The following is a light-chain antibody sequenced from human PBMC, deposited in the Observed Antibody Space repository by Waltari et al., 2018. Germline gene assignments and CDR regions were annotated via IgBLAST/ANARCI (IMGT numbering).Light chain of an antibody. CDR1: HSVAMW. J-gene: IGKJ1*01. Sequence: DIPMTQSPSTLSASVGDRIPITCRSSHSVAMWVAWYQQKLGRAPKLLIYKASTLEAGPASRFSGSGSGTEFPLTISRLQPDDFVTYCCQHYVGSSSFGQGTKVDIK. CDR2: KAS. CDR3: QHYVGSSS. V-gene: IGKV1-5*03.